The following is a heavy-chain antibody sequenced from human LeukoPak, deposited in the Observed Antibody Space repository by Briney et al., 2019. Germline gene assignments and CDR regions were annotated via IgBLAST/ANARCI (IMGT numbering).Heavy chain of an antibody. V-gene: IGHV4-31*03. CDR1: GGSISSGGYY. CDR3: ARAPLLDCSGGSCPFDY. J-gene: IGHJ4*02. Sequence: SETLSLTCTVSGGSISSGGYYWSWIRQHPGKGLEWIGYIYYSGSTYYNPSLKSRVTISVDTSKNQFSLKLSSVTAADTAVYYCARAPLLDCSGGSCPFDYWGQGTLVTVSS. D-gene: IGHD2-15*01. CDR2: IYYSGST.